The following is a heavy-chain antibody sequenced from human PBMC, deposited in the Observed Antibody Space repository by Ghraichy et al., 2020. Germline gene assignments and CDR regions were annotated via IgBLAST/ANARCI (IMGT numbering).Heavy chain of an antibody. V-gene: IGHV4-39*01. Sequence: SETLSLTCTVSGGSISSSSYYWGWIRQPPGMGLEWIGSIYYSGSTYYNPSLKSRVTISVDTSKNQFSLKLSSVTAADTAVYYCARQRGSSWAECDYWGQGTLVTVSS. J-gene: IGHJ4*02. CDR1: GGSISSSSYY. CDR2: IYYSGST. CDR3: ARQRGSSWAECDY. D-gene: IGHD6-13*01.